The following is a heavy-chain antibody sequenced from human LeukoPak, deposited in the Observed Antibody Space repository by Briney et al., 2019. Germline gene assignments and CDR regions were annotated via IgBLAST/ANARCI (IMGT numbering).Heavy chain of an antibody. CDR1: GCTFTGYY. CDR2: INPNSGGT. Sequence: ASVKVSCKASGCTFTGYYMHWVRQAPGQGLEWMGWINPNSGGTNYAQKFQGRVTMTRDTSISTACMELSRLRSDDTAVYYCARDRYYYDSSGYYHGYAFDIWGQGTMVTVSS. CDR3: ARDRYYYDSSGYYHGYAFDI. J-gene: IGHJ3*02. D-gene: IGHD3-22*01. V-gene: IGHV1-2*02.